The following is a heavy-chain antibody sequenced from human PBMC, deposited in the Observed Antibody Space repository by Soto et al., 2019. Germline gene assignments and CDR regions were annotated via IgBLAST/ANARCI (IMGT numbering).Heavy chain of an antibody. V-gene: IGHV4-39*01. Sequence: PSETLSLTCTVSGGSTSSSSYYWGWIRQPPGKGLEWIGSIYYSGSTYYNPSLKSRVTISVDTSKNQFSLKLSSVTAADTAVYYCARTQYYYGDYQNWGQGTRGTVSS. CDR2: IYYSGST. CDR3: ARTQYYYGDYQN. D-gene: IGHD4-17*01. J-gene: IGHJ4*02. CDR1: GGSTSSSSYY.